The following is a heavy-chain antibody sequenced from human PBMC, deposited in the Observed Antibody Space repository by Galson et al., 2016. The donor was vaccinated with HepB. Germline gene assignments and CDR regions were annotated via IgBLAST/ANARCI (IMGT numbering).Heavy chain of an antibody. V-gene: IGHV4-4*02. J-gene: IGHJ5*01. CDR3: ARQLGRSGGGESADS. Sequence: SETLSLTCVVSNASIDSDSWWSWFRQPPGKGLEWIGEIYHNGIINYNPPLKSRLSVAVDKPNSDLPMTLGSATVADTAIYYCARQLGRSGGGESADSWGQGTLVIVSS. D-gene: IGHD3-16*01. CDR2: IYHNGII. CDR1: NASIDSDSW.